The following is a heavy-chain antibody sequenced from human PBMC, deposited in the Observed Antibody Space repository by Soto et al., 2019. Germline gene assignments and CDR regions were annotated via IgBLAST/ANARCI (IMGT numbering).Heavy chain of an antibody. V-gene: IGHV3-30-3*01. Sequence: GGSLRLSCAASGFTFSSYAMHWVRQAPGKGLEWVAVISYDGSNKYYADSVKGRFTISRDNSKNTLYLQMNSLRAEDSAVYYCARDGSLSGSYETPGLYFDYWGQGTLVTVSS. CDR3: ARDGSLSGSYETPGLYFDY. CDR2: ISYDGSNK. D-gene: IGHD1-26*01. J-gene: IGHJ4*02. CDR1: GFTFSSYA.